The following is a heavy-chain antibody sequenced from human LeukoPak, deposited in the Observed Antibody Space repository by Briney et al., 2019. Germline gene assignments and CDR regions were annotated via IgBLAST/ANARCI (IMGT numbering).Heavy chain of an antibody. Sequence: SETLSLTCAVSGGSISSGAYSWSWIRQPPGKGLEWIGYIYYSGSTYYNPSRKSRITMSLDKTKNSFSLKLSSVTAADTAVYYCARESYYYYYMDVWGNGTTVTVSS. CDR1: GGSISSGAYS. CDR3: ARESYYYYYMDV. J-gene: IGHJ6*03. V-gene: IGHV4-30-4*07. CDR2: IYYSGST.